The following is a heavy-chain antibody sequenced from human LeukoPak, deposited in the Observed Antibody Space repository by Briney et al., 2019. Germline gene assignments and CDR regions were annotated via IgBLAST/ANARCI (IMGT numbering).Heavy chain of an antibody. J-gene: IGHJ5*02. CDR1: GGSFSGYY. D-gene: IGHD6-6*01. Sequence: SETLSLTCAVYGGSFSGYYWSWIRQPPGKGLEWIGEINHSGSTNYNPSLKSRVTISVDTSKNQFSLKLSSVTAADTAVYYCARVVESNWFDPWGQETLVTVSS. CDR3: ARVVESNWFDP. V-gene: IGHV4-34*01. CDR2: INHSGST.